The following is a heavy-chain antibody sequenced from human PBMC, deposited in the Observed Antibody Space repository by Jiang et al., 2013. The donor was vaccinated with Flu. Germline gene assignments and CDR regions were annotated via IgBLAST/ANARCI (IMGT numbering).Heavy chain of an antibody. CDR2: ISSSSSYI. V-gene: IGHV3-21*01. Sequence: ISSSSSYIYYADSVKGRFTISRDNAKNSLYLQMNSLRAEDTAVYYCARGNIVVVTASGFDYWGQGTLVTVSS. D-gene: IGHD2-21*02. J-gene: IGHJ4*02. CDR3: ARGNIVVVTASGFDY.